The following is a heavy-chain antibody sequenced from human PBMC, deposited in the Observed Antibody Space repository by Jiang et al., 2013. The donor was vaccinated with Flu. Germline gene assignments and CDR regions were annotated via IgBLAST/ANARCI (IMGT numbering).Heavy chain of an antibody. CDR1: GGTFSGYF. Sequence: GPGLVKPSETLSLTCAVDGGTFSGYFWTWIRQPPGKGLEWIGEINYLGVTNYNPSLRSRVTIVVDTSANQFXLNVTSVTAADTAMYYCARSHSRNRANRPRRYFDFWGLGTLVTVSS. V-gene: IGHV4-34*01. CDR2: INYLGVT. J-gene: IGHJ4*02. D-gene: IGHD6-6*01. CDR3: ARSHSRNRANRPRRYFDF.